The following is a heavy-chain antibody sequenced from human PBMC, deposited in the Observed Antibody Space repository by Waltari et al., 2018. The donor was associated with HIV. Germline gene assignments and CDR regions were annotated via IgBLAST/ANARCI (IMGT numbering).Heavy chain of an antibody. CDR3: ARDTREYYYDSSGTNPGDAFDI. D-gene: IGHD3-22*01. Sequence: QVQLQASGPGLVKPSETLSLTCTVSGGSISSYYWSWIRQPPGKGLEWFGYIYYSGSTNYNPSLKSRVTISVDTSKNQFSLKLSSVTAADTAVYYCARDTREYYYDSSGTNPGDAFDIWGQGTMVTVSS. V-gene: IGHV4-59*01. J-gene: IGHJ3*02. CDR2: IYYSGST. CDR1: GGSISSYY.